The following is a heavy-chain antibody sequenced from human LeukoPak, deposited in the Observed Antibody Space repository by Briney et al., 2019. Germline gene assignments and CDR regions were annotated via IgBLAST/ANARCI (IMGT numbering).Heavy chain of an antibody. J-gene: IGHJ4*02. V-gene: IGHV1-2*02. D-gene: IGHD3-9*01. CDR3: ARGFDWLSYYFDY. CDR1: GYTFTDYY. CDR2: INPDSGAT. Sequence: EASVKVSCKASGYTFTDYYMHWVRQAPGQGLEWMGWINPDSGATNYAQKFQGRVTMTRDTSISTAYMELSRLRSDDTAVYYCARGFDWLSYYFDYWGQGTLVTVSS.